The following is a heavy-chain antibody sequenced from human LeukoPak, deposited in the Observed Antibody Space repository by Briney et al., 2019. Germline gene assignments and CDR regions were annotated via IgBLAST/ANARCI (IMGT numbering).Heavy chain of an antibody. CDR2: INAGNGNT. J-gene: IGHJ4*02. CDR1: GYTFTSYA. V-gene: IGHV1-3*01. D-gene: IGHD7-27*01. CDR3: ARGTTGDDDY. Sequence: GASVKVSCKASGYTFTSYAMHWVRQAPGQRLEWMGWINAGNGNTKYSQKLQGRVTMTTDTSTSTAYMELRSLRSDDTAVYYCARGTTGDDDYWGQGTLVTVSS.